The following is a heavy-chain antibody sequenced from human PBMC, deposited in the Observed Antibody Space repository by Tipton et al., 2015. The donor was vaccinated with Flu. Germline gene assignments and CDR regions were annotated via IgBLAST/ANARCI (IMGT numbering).Heavy chain of an antibody. D-gene: IGHD4-11*01. CDR3: ARRDFSNYVSEPKNWFDP. J-gene: IGHJ5*02. CDR2: INHYGNT. V-gene: IGHV4-38-2*02. Sequence: GSLRLSCMVSGDSIRSDYYWGWIRQPPGGGLEWIASINHYGNTYHNPSLKSRVTISVDRSRNQFSLKLTSVTATDTAVYYCARRDFSNYVSEPKNWFDPWGHGILVTVSS. CDR1: GDSIRSDYY.